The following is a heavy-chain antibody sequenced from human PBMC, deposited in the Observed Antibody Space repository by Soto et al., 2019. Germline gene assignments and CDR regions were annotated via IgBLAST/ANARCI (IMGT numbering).Heavy chain of an antibody. Sequence: PGGSLRLSCAASGFTFSDYYMSWIRQAPGKGLEWVSYISSSGSTIYCADSVKGRFTISRDNAKNSLYLQMNSLRAEDTAVYYCARNYDFWSGYPYFDYWGQGTLVTSP. V-gene: IGHV3-11*01. J-gene: IGHJ4*02. CDR3: ARNYDFWSGYPYFDY. CDR1: GFTFSDYY. D-gene: IGHD3-3*01. CDR2: ISSSGSTI.